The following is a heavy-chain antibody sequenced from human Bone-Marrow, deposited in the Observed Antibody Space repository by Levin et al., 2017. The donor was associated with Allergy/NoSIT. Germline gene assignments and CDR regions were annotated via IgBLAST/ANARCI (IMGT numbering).Heavy chain of an antibody. V-gene: IGHV3-11*01. CDR1: GFTFSDYY. CDR2: ISSSGSTI. CDR3: ARDAGVHYYDSSGMVDY. D-gene: IGHD3-22*01. J-gene: IGHJ4*02. Sequence: PGGSLRLSCAASGFTFSDYYMSWIRQAPGKGLEWVSYISSSGSTIYYADSVKGRFTISRDNAKNSLYLQMNSLRAEDTAVYYCARDAGVHYYDSSGMVDYWGQGTLVTVSS.